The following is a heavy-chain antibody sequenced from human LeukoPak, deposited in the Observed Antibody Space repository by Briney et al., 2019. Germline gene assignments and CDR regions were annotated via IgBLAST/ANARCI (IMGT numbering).Heavy chain of an antibody. CDR2: LFDSVNT. D-gene: IGHD5-18*01. Sequence: SETLSLTCTVSGGSISSHYWSWIRQPPGKGLEWIAYLFDSVNTKDNPSLQSRLTLSADTSKNQFSLRLSSVTAADTAVYYCATIKRGSIFGYFDFWGQGIKVTVAS. CDR1: GGSISSHY. J-gene: IGHJ4*02. CDR3: ATIKRGSIFGYFDF. V-gene: IGHV4-59*11.